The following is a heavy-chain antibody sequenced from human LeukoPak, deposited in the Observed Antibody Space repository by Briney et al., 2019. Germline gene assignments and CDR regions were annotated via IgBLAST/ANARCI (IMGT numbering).Heavy chain of an antibody. CDR3: ATTTSGGDAFDI. V-gene: IGHV4-59*01. Sequence: PSETLSLTCTVSGGSITHYYWTWIRQPPGKTLEWIGYSYYSGSTKYNPSLKSRVTISVDTSNNQFSLNLRSVTAADTAVYYCATTTSGGDAFDIWGQGTMVTVSS. CDR2: SYYSGST. J-gene: IGHJ3*02. CDR1: GGSITHYY. D-gene: IGHD1-26*01.